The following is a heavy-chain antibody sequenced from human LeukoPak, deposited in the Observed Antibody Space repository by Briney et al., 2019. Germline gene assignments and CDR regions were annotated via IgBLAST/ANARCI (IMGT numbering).Heavy chain of an antibody. CDR1: GFTFSSYW. CDR3: ARSNQADDY. Sequence: GGSLRLSCAASGFTFSSYWMHWVRQVPGKGLVWVARINPGGSSITYADSVKGRLTISRDNANNTLYLQMDSLRAEDTGVYYCARSNQADDYWGQGTLVTVSS. J-gene: IGHJ4*02. D-gene: IGHD1-14*01. V-gene: IGHV3-74*01. CDR2: INPGGSSI.